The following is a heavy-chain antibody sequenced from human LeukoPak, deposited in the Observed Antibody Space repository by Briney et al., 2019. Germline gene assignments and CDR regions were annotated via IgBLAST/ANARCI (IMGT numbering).Heavy chain of an antibody. V-gene: IGHV3-21*01. Sequence: KPGGSLRLSCAASGFTFSSYAMSWVRQAPGKGLEWVSSISSSSSYIYYAGSVKGRFTISRDNAKNSLYLQMNSLRAEDTAVYYCAGGCSGGSCYVRGSGPYYYYYGMDVWGQGTTVTVSS. J-gene: IGHJ6*02. CDR3: AGGCSGGSCYVRGSGPYYYYYGMDV. D-gene: IGHD2-15*01. CDR2: ISSSSSYI. CDR1: GFTFSSYA.